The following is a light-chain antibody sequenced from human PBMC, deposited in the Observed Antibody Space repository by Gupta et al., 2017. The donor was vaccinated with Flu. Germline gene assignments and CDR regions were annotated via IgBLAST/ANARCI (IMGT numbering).Light chain of an antibody. CDR1: SSDVGGYHY. CDR2: EVS. Sequence: QSALTQPASVSGSPGQSITISCTGTSSDVGGYHYVSWYQQHPGKPPNLMIYEVSNRPSGVSNRFSGSKSGNTASLTISGLQAEDEADYYCSSYTSSSTFYVFGTGTKVTVL. J-gene: IGLJ1*01. CDR3: SSYTSSSTFYV. V-gene: IGLV2-14*01.